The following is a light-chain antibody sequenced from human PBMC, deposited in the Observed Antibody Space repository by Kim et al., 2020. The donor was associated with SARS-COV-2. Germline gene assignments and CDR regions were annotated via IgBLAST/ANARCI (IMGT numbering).Light chain of an antibody. CDR1: NDAVTCGYY. Sequence: AETVMPTCASRNDAVTCGYYPSWFQHKPGQAPSALIYSTSNNHAWTPARFSGSLRGGKAALTLSGVQPEDEAEYYCLLSYSGAVVFGGGTQLTVL. CDR3: LLSYSGAVV. V-gene: IGLV7-43*01. J-gene: IGLJ2*01. CDR2: STS.